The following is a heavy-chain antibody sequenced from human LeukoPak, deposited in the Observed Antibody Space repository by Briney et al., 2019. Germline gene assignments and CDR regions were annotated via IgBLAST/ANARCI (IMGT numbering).Heavy chain of an antibody. D-gene: IGHD5-24*01. CDR2: IRYDGSNK. Sequence: GGSLRLSCAASGFTFSSYGMHWVRQAPGKGLEWVAFIRYDGSNKYYADSVKGRFTISRDNSKNTLYLQMNSLRAEDTAVYYCAKAWVRDGYNFFDYWGQGTLVTVSS. CDR3: AKAWVRDGYNFFDY. CDR1: GFTFSSYG. J-gene: IGHJ4*02. V-gene: IGHV3-30*02.